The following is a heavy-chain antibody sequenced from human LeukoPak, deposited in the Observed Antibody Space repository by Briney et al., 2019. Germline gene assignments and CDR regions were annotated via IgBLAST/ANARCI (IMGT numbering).Heavy chain of an antibody. V-gene: IGHV3-48*01. CDR2: INHDSSAR. CDR3: ARGLDY. Sequence: GGSLRLPCAASGFTFSSYRMNWVRQVPGKGLEWVSHINHDSSARHYLDAVKGRFTISRDNAKNSLYLQMNNVRVDDTAVYYCARGLDYRGQGTLVTVSS. J-gene: IGHJ4*02. CDR1: GFTFSSYR.